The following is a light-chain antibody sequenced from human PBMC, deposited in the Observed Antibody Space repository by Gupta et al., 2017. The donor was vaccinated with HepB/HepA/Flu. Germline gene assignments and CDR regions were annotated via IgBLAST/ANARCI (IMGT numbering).Light chain of an antibody. CDR3: QQRRYWPLT. CDR1: QSLNSY. V-gene: IGKV3-11*01. J-gene: IGKJ4*01. CDR2: DAS. Sequence: EIVLTQSPATLSLSPGERATLSCRASQSLNSYLAWFQHRPGQAPRLLIYDASNRATGIPARFSGSGSGTDFTLTISSLDPEDFAVYYCQQRRYWPLTFGGGTKVEIK.